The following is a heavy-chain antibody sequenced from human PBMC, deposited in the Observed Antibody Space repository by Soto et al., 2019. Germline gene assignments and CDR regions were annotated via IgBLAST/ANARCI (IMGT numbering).Heavy chain of an antibody. CDR3: ARHGGGYYFDLGSKSPPYYSVYGMDV. CDR1: GYSFTSYW. Sequence: GESLKISCMGSGYSFTSYWISWVRQMPGKGLEWMGRIDPSDSYTNYSPSFQGHVTISADKSISTAYLQWSSLKASDRAMYYCARHGGGYYFDLGSKSPPYYSVYGMDVWGEGSTITVGS. CDR2: IDPSDSYT. D-gene: IGHD3-10*01. J-gene: IGHJ6*04. V-gene: IGHV5-10-1*01.